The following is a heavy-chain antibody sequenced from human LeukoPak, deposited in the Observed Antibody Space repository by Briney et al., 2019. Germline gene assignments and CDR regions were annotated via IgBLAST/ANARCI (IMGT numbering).Heavy chain of an antibody. CDR3: AKVGCGDGSCYSHY. D-gene: IGHD2-15*01. V-gene: IGHV3-23*01. Sequence: PGRSLRLSCAASGFTFSSYGMHWVRQAPGKGLEWVSAISGSGGSTYYADSVKGRFTISRDNSKNTLYLQMNSLRAEDTAVYYCAKVGCGDGSCYSHYWGQGTLVTVSS. CDR2: ISGSGGST. CDR1: GFTFSSYG. J-gene: IGHJ4*02.